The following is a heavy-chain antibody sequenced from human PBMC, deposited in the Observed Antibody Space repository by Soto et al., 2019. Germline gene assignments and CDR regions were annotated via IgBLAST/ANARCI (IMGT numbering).Heavy chain of an antibody. Sequence: EVQLVESGGGLVQPGGSLRLSCAASGFTFSSYWMHWVRQAPGKGLVWVSRINSDGSSTSYADSVKGRFTISRDNAKNTLYLQMNSLRAEDTAVYYCARGYCSGGSGYSGGWFDPWGQGTLVTVSS. CDR3: ARGYCSGGSGYSGGWFDP. J-gene: IGHJ5*02. CDR2: INSDGSST. D-gene: IGHD2-15*01. CDR1: GFTFSSYW. V-gene: IGHV3-74*01.